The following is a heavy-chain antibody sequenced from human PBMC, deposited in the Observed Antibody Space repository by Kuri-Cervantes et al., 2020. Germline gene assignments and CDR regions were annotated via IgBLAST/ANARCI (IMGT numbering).Heavy chain of an antibody. Sequence: SETLSLTCAVYGGSFSGYYWSWIRQPPGKGLEWIGEINHSGSTNYNPSLKSRVTISVDMSKNQFSLKLSSVTAADTAVYYCARQMGVDDYGDYYPIDYWGQGTLVTVSS. V-gene: IGHV4-34*01. CDR1: GGSFSGYY. D-gene: IGHD4-17*01. CDR2: INHSGST. J-gene: IGHJ4*02. CDR3: ARQMGVDDYGDYYPIDY.